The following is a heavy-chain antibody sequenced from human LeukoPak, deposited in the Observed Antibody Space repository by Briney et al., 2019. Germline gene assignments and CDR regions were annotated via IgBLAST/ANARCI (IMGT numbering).Heavy chain of an antibody. CDR3: ARDPRIVGATGFDY. V-gene: IGHV4-34*01. CDR1: GGSFRGYY. CDR2: INHSGST. J-gene: IGHJ4*02. Sequence: SETLSLTCAVYGGSFRGYYWSWIRQPPGKGLEWMGEINHSGSTNYNPSLKSRVTISVDKSKNQFSLKLSSVTAADTAVYYCARDPRIVGATGFDYWGQGTLVTVSS. D-gene: IGHD1-26*01.